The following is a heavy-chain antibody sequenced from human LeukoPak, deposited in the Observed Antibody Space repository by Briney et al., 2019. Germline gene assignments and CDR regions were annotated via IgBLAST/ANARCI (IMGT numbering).Heavy chain of an antibody. CDR1: GGSIRSTTYY. V-gene: IGHV4-39*01. D-gene: IGHD6-19*01. CDR2: ISDRGRT. Sequence: SETLSLTCTVSGGSIRSTTYYWGWIRQPPGKGLEWIGDISDRGRTYNNPSLKSRVTISVDTSRNQFFLKMSSVTAADTAIYYCARHLGSGWRDAFDIWGQGTMVTVSS. J-gene: IGHJ3*02. CDR3: ARHLGSGWRDAFDI.